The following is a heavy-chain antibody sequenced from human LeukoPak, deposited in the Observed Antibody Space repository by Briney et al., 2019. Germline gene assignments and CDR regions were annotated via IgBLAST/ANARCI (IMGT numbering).Heavy chain of an antibody. CDR2: ISGSGGST. V-gene: IGHV3-23*01. J-gene: IGHJ4*02. D-gene: IGHD4-17*01. Sequence: GGSLRLSCAASGFIFSNYGMSWVRQAPGKGLEWVSAISGSGGSTYYADSVKGRFTISRDNSKNTLYLQMNSLRAEDTAIYYCAKDVDYGDYVVYWGQGTLVTVSS. CDR1: GFIFSNYG. CDR3: AKDVDYGDYVVY.